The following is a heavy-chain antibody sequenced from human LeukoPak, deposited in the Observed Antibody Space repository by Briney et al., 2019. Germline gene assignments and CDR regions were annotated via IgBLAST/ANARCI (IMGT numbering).Heavy chain of an antibody. CDR3: ARAAYCGGDCAVSHFDY. CDR1: GFSVSSNY. Sequence: GGSLRLSCAASGFSVSSNYMSWVRQAPGKGLEWVSVIYSGGSTYYADSVKGRFTISRDNSKNTLYLQMNTLRAEDTAVYYCARAAYCGGDCAVSHFDYWGQGTLVTVSP. J-gene: IGHJ4*02. D-gene: IGHD2-21*02. CDR2: IYSGGST. V-gene: IGHV3-66*01.